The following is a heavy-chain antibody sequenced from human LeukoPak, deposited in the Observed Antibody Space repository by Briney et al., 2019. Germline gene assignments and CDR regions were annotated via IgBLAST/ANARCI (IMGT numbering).Heavy chain of an antibody. CDR1: GFTFSSYA. V-gene: IGHV3-23*01. D-gene: IGHD6-13*01. CDR2: ISGNSGRT. CDR3: AKSTSSWERVDY. J-gene: IGHJ4*02. Sequence: PGGSLRLSCAASGFTFSSYAMSWDRQAPGKGLEWVSSISGNSGRTYYADSVKGRFSISRDNSNNTLYLQMNSLRAEDAAVYYCAKSTSSWERVDYWGQGTLVTVSS.